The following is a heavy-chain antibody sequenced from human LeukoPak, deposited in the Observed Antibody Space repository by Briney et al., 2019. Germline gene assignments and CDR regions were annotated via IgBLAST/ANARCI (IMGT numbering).Heavy chain of an antibody. D-gene: IGHD3-10*01. Sequence: SETLSLTCTVSGGSITSSGSYWGWIRQPPGEGLEWIASVFYSGSTYYNPSLKSRVTISVDTSKNQFSLRLSSVTAADTAVYYCARRNYYGSGSYYAWGQGALVTVSS. V-gene: IGHV4-39*01. CDR3: ARRNYYGSGSYYA. CDR2: VFYSGST. J-gene: IGHJ5*02. CDR1: GGSITSSGSY.